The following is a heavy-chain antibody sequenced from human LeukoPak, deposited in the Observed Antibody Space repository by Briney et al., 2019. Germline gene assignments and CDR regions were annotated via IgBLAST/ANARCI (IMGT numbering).Heavy chain of an antibody. Sequence: PGGSLRLSCAASGFTFSSYAMSWVRHAPGKGLEWVSAISGSGGSTYYADSVKGRFTISRDNSKNTLYLQMNSLRAEDTAVYYCAKDRSRITMIVVRGFDYWGQGTLVTVSS. CDR1: GFTFSSYA. D-gene: IGHD3-22*01. J-gene: IGHJ4*02. V-gene: IGHV3-23*01. CDR2: ISGSGGST. CDR3: AKDRSRITMIVVRGFDY.